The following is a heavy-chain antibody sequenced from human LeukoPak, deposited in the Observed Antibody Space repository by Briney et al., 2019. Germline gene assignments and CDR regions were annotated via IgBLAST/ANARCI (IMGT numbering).Heavy chain of an antibody. Sequence: GGSLRLSCAASGFTFSSYAMNWVRQAPGKGLEWVSAISGSGGSTYYADSVKGRFTISRDNSKNTLYLQMNSLRAEDTAVYYCAKTQLLWFGELFKTHLSYFDYWGQGTLVTVSS. CDR1: GFTFSSYA. V-gene: IGHV3-23*01. CDR3: AKTQLLWFGELFKTHLSYFDY. CDR2: ISGSGGST. J-gene: IGHJ4*02. D-gene: IGHD3-10*01.